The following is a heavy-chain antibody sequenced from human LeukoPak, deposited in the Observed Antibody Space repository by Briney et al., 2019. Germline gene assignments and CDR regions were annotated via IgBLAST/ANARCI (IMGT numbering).Heavy chain of an antibody. Sequence: GGSLRLSCATSGFTFSRYSMNWVRQAPGKGLEWVGRIKGKIDGGTTDYAAPVKGRFTISRDDSKNTLYLQMNSLNTEDTAVYYCITYGSGWSLDYWGQGTLVTVSS. CDR1: GFTFSRYS. CDR3: ITYGSGWSLDY. CDR2: IKGKIDGGTT. D-gene: IGHD6-19*01. J-gene: IGHJ4*02. V-gene: IGHV3-15*01.